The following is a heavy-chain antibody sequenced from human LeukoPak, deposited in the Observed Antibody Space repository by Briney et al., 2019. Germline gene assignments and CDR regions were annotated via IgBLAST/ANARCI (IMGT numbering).Heavy chain of an antibody. V-gene: IGHV1-8*01. D-gene: IGHD1-14*01. Sequence: ASVQVSCKTSGYPFPTYEINWVRQAAGQGLEWMGWVHPNSGNTAYAQKFQGRVTMTRDTSITTAYMELSGLRSDDTAVYFCARGPRNDPWGQGTLVTVSS. CDR1: GYPFPTYE. CDR2: VHPNSGNT. J-gene: IGHJ5*02. CDR3: ARGPRNDP.